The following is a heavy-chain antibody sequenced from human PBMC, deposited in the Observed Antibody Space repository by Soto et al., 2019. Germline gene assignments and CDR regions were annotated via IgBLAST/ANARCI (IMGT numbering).Heavy chain of an antibody. CDR2: IDIAGAT. CDR1: GFTFSNYD. Sequence: GGSLRVSCAASGFTFSNYDMHWVRQTTGKGLEWVSAIDIAGATYYSDSVKGRFTISREKATNSLYLQMNSLRADDTAVYYCARAARWLQARYFDLWGRGTLVTLYS. V-gene: IGHV3-13*01. J-gene: IGHJ2*01. CDR3: ARAARWLQARYFDL. D-gene: IGHD5-12*01.